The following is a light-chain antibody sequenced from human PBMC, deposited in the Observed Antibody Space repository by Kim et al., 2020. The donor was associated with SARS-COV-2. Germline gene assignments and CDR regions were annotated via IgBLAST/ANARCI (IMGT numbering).Light chain of an antibody. J-gene: IGLJ2*01. CDR1: NLGDKY. CDR2: QDN. Sequence: SYELTQPPSVSVSPGQTANITCSGDNLGDKYTCWYQQRPGQSPVLVIYQDNRRPSVIPERFSGSNSGNTATLTISGAQAMDEAEYYCQAWDNSTVVFGGGTKLTVL. V-gene: IGLV3-1*01. CDR3: QAWDNSTVV.